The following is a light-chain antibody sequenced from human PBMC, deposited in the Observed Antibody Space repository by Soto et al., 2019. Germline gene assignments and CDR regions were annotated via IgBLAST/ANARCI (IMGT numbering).Light chain of an antibody. CDR1: QAINRY. V-gene: IGKV1-12*01. J-gene: IGKJ4*01. CDR3: QHGNRFPLT. CDR2: TTS. Sequence: DIPMTQSPSSVSASVGDRVTITCRASQAINRYLAWYQQKPGKAPNLLIYTTSSLQSGVPSRFSGGGSGTDFTLTISSLEPEDFATYYCQHGNRFPLTFGGGTKVEIK.